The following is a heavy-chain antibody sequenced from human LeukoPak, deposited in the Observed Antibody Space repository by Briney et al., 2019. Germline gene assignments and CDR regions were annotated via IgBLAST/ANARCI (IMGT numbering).Heavy chain of an antibody. D-gene: IGHD3-10*01. CDR3: VRARFGNYYFDY. J-gene: IGHJ4*02. Sequence: ASVKVSCKASGYTFTSYYMRWVRQAPGPGLEGMGIMNPSGGRTSYAQKFQGRVTMTRDTSTSTVYMELSSLRSEDTAAYYCVRARFGNYYFDYWGQGTLVTVSS. V-gene: IGHV1-46*01. CDR2: MNPSGGRT. CDR1: GYTFTSYY.